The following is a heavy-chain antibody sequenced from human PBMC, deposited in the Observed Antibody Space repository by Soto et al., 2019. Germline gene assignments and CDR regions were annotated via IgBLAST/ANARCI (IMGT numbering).Heavy chain of an antibody. J-gene: IGHJ6*02. CDR2: ISYDGSNK. CDR3: AKDQAWSGYYSYYYYGMDV. V-gene: IGHV3-30*18. Sequence: GGSLRLSCAASGFTFSSYGMHWVRQAPGKGLEWVAVISYDGSNKYYVGSVKGRFTISRDNSKNTLYLQMNSLRAEDTAVYYCAKDQAWSGYYSYYYYGMDVWGQGTTVTVSS. CDR1: GFTFSSYG. D-gene: IGHD3-3*01.